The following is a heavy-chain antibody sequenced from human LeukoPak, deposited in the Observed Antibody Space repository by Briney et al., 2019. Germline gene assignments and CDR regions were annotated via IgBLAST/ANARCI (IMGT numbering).Heavy chain of an antibody. CDR1: GDSISSYY. V-gene: IGHV4-59*01. CDR3: ARTPITMVRGVMVWDYGMDV. Sequence: SETLSLTCTVSGDSISSYYWSWIRQPPGKGLEWIGYIYYSGSTNYNPSLKSRVTISVDTSKNQFSLKLSSVTAADTAVYYCARTPITMVRGVMVWDYGMDVWGQGTTVTVSS. D-gene: IGHD3-10*01. J-gene: IGHJ6*02. CDR2: IYYSGST.